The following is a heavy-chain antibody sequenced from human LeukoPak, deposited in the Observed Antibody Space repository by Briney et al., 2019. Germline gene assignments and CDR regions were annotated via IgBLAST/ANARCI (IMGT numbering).Heavy chain of an antibody. Sequence: GGSLRLSCAASGFTFSDYYMSWIRQAPGKGLEWVSYISSSGSTIYYADSVKGRFTISRDNSKNTLYLQMNSLRAEDTAVYYCAREITAPTKFDYWGQGTLVTVSS. CDR2: ISSSGSTI. CDR1: GFTFSDYY. V-gene: IGHV3-11*04. D-gene: IGHD3-10*01. J-gene: IGHJ4*02. CDR3: AREITAPTKFDY.